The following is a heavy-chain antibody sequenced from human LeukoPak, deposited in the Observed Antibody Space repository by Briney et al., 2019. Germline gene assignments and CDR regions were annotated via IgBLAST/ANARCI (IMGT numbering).Heavy chain of an antibody. V-gene: IGHV3-7*03. D-gene: IGHD3-10*01. CDR2: IKQYGSEK. Sequence: GGSLSLSCALSGFTLSSYWMRWVRQAPGGGLEWVANIKQYGSEKYYVDSVKGRFTISRDKGKNALYLQMNSLRAEDTAVYYGARKAYGFDVWGKGTTVTVSS. J-gene: IGHJ6*04. CDR3: ARKAYGFDV. CDR1: GFTLSSYW.